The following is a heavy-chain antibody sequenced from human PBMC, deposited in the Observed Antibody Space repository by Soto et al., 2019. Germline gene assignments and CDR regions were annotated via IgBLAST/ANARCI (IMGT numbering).Heavy chain of an antibody. CDR3: GRGGCGSGGTCYPGWSFDI. CDR2: IWGDGSNK. J-gene: IGHJ3*02. Sequence: QVQLVESGGGVVQPGRSLRLSCAASGFTFSTYGMHWVRQAPGKGLEWVADIWGDGSNKYYADSVKGRFTISRDNSKNTRFQKMNSIGAEETAVYYCGRGGCGSGGTCYPGWSFDIWGQGTMVTVSS. V-gene: IGHV3-33*01. CDR1: GFTFSTYG. D-gene: IGHD2-15*01.